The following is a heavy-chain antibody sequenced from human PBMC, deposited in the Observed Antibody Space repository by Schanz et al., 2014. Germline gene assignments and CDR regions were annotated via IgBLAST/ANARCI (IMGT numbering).Heavy chain of an antibody. D-gene: IGHD1-1*01. V-gene: IGHV3-74*01. Sequence: EVQLVQSGGGLVQPGGSLRLSCSASGFTFRSHWMHWVRQDPGKGLVWVARINSVGSNADYADSVTGRFAISRDNAKNSLFLQMNSLRPEDTAVYYCARGRVLESWGQGTLVTVSS. CDR3: ARGRVLES. CDR1: GFTFRSHW. CDR2: INSVGSNA. J-gene: IGHJ5*02.